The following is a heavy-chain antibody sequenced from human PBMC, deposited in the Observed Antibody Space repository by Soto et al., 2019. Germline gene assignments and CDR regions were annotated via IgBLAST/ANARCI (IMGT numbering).Heavy chain of an antibody. CDR3: ARPLYTVPTSYSYSYMDV. J-gene: IGHJ6*03. CDR1: GGSISSGAYY. CDR2: VSYTGRT. V-gene: IGHV4-39*01. Sequence: QLQLQESGPGLVKPSETLSLTCIVSGGSISSGAYYWGWVRQPPGKGLEWIGSVSYTGRTYYNPSLRSRTTISIETSKNQFSLRLTSVTAADTAVYLCARPLYTVPTSYSYSYMDVWGSGTTVTVS. D-gene: IGHD3-16*01.